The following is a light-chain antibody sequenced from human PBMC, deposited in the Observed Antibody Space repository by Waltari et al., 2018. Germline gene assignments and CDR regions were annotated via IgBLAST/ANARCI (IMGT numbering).Light chain of an antibody. J-gene: IGKJ2*03. CDR2: SAS. V-gene: IGKV1-39*01. Sequence: DIQMTQSPSSLSASVVARVTITCRASHDIGNYLNWYQHKPGKAPKLLIYSASTLQRGVPPRFSGSGSGTDYTLTIFDLQPEDFATYYCQQTYITPPHSFGQGTKLEI. CDR1: HDIGNY. CDR3: QQTYITPPHS.